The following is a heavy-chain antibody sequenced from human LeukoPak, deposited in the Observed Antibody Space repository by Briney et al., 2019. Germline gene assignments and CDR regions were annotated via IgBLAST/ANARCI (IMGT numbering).Heavy chain of an antibody. D-gene: IGHD6-6*01. Sequence: SETLSLTCTVSGGSMSSYFWSWIRQPPGKGLEWIGNIYYSGSTNYNPSLQSRVSMSVDTSKNQFSLKLTSVTTADTAVYYCASSGGVASRRGYFSYWGQGALVTVSS. CDR1: GGSMSSYF. J-gene: IGHJ4*02. V-gene: IGHV4-59*01. CDR3: ASSGGVASRRGYFSY. CDR2: IYYSGST.